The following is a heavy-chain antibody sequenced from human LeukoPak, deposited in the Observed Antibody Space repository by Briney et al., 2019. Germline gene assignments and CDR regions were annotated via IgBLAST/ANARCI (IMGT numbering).Heavy chain of an antibody. CDR2: IRSKAYGGTT. V-gene: IGHV3-49*04. J-gene: IGHJ6*03. Sequence: GGSLRLSCTASGFTFGDYAMSWVRQAPGKGLEWVGFIRSKAYGGTTEYAASVKGRFTISRDDSKSIAYLQMNSLKTEDTAVYYCTRDLDCSSTSCYITFYYYYYMDVWGKGTTVTVSS. D-gene: IGHD2-2*02. CDR3: TRDLDCSSTSCYITFYYYYYMDV. CDR1: GFTFGDYA.